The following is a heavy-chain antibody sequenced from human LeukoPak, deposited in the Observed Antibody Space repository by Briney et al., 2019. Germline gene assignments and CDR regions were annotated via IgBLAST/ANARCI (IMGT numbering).Heavy chain of an antibody. V-gene: IGHV3-21*01. CDR1: GFTFCDYT. CDR2: ISSSSSNI. Sequence: GGSLTLSCAASGFTFCDYTMIWVRQAPGRGLECVSSISSSSSNIYYAVSVGGRLTIARDNAKNSLYLQIKSLRAEDAAVYLCARSVPRERGGPSTSYFDSWGQGTLFTVSS. CDR3: ARSVPRERGGPSTSYFDS. J-gene: IGHJ4*02. D-gene: IGHD2-2*01.